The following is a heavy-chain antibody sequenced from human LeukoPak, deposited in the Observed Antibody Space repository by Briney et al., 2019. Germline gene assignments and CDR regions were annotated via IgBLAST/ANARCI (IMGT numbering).Heavy chain of an antibody. CDR2: ITPNSGGT. V-gene: IGHV1-2*02. CDR1: GYTCTGYY. Sequence: ASVKVSCKASGYTCTGYYLHWVRQAPGQGLEWMGWITPNSGGTNSAQKFQGRVTMTRDTSISTASMELSGLRSDDTAVYYCARVLRGYSSGPTDYWGQGTLVTVSS. J-gene: IGHJ4*02. CDR3: ARVLRGYSSGPTDY. D-gene: IGHD6-19*01.